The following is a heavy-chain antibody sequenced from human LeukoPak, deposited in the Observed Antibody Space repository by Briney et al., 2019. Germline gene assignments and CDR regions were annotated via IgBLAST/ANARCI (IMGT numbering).Heavy chain of an antibody. V-gene: IGHV4-4*02. Sequence: PSETLSLTCAVSGASINSHNWWNWVRQSPGKGLEWIGEVHHSGSTNYNPSLASRVTISVDETRNHFSLKLNSVTAADTAVYYCASHQSITIFGVVINNWFDPWGQGTLVTVSS. D-gene: IGHD3-3*01. CDR2: VHHSGST. CDR1: GASINSHNW. J-gene: IGHJ5*02. CDR3: ASHQSITIFGVVINNWFDP.